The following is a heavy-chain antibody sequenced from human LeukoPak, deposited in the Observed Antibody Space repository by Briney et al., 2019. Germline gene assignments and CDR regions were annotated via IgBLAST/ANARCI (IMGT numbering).Heavy chain of an antibody. CDR2: IYSSGST. J-gene: IGHJ4*02. D-gene: IGHD3-16*01. CDR1: GGSINSYY. V-gene: IGHV4-59*01. Sequence: PSETLSLTCTVSGGSINSYYWSWIRQPPGKGLEWIGYIYSSGSTNYNPSLKSRVTISVDTSKNQFSLKVSSVTAADTAVYYCARVTGYLDYWGQGTLVTVSS. CDR3: ARVTGYLDY.